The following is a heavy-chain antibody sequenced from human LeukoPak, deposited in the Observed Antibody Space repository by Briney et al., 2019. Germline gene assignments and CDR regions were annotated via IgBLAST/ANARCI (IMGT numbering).Heavy chain of an antibody. CDR2: ISDDGRRK. J-gene: IGHJ4*02. Sequence: TGGSLRLSCAASGFTFKDCALNWVRQAPGKGLEWVGVISDDGRRKDYADSVKDRFTISRDNSKDTLYLQMNSLRAEDTAVYYCAKRPSDYGDYVSYFDYWGQGTLVTVSS. V-gene: IGHV3-30*18. CDR3: AKRPSDYGDYVSYFDY. CDR1: GFTFKDCA. D-gene: IGHD4-17*01.